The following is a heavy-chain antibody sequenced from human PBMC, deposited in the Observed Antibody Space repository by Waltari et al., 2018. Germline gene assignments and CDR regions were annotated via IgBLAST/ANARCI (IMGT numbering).Heavy chain of an antibody. CDR2: ITDMCGLT. D-gene: IGHD6-6*01. CDR3: ATSPPLGFSRSSDVFHL. V-gene: IGHV3-23*01. Sequence: EVQLSESGGGLVQPGGSLRLSCAASGFTFSNYALSWVRQAPGKGLGWVASITDMCGLTYYSDSVKGRFTISRDNSKNTLSLQMNSLRAEDTAIYYCATSPPLGFSRSSDVFHLWGQGTMVTVSS. CDR1: GFTFSNYA. J-gene: IGHJ3*01.